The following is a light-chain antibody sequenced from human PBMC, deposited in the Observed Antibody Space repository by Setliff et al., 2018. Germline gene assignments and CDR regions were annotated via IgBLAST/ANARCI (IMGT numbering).Light chain of an antibody. CDR3: ASYTSGTTYV. CDR1: NSDVGAYNF. J-gene: IGLJ1*01. V-gene: IGLV2-14*01. Sequence: QSVLTQPASVSGSPGQSITISCSGTNSDVGAYNFVSWYQQHPGKAPKLMIYDVSNRPSGVSNRFSGSKAGNSASLTISGLQAEDEADYYCASYTSGTTYVFGTGTKVTVL. CDR2: DVS.